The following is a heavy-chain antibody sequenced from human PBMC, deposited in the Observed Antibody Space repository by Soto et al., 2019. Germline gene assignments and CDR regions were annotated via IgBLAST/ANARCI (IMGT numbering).Heavy chain of an antibody. CDR2: VTYEETEI. D-gene: IGHD6-25*01. V-gene: IGHV3-30*18. J-gene: IGHJ4*02. Sequence: QVQLVESGGGVVQPGRSLRLACAASGFTFSDCGMHWFLQAPGKGLEWVAVVTYEETEIHYADSVRGRFTISRDNSKHMVYLQMDSLRVEDTAVYYCVKEQSSGYWRTADYWGQGTLITVSS. CDR1: GFTFSDCG. CDR3: VKEQSSGYWRTADY.